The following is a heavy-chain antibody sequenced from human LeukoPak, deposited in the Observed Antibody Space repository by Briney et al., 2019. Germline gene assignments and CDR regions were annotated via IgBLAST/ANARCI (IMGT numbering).Heavy chain of an antibody. D-gene: IGHD6-19*01. CDR1: GGSISSSSYY. V-gene: IGHV4-39*07. CDR2: IYYSGTT. CDR3: ARGTLYSGWSYYFDS. Sequence: SETLSLTCTVSGGSISSSSYYWGWIRQPPGKGLEWIGSIYYSGTTKYNPSLKSRVTISVDNPNNKFSLRLSSVTAADTALYYCARGTLYSGWSYYFDSWGQGTLVTVSS. J-gene: IGHJ4*02.